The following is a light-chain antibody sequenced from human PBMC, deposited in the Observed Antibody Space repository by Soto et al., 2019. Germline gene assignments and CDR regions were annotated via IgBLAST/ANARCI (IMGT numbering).Light chain of an antibody. V-gene: IGKV3-11*01. CDR2: DAS. J-gene: IGKJ4*01. CDR3: QQRKHWPPLT. CDR1: QSVDRY. Sequence: ETVLTQSPATLSLSPGERATLSCRVSQSVDRYMLWYQQKPGQAPRLLIYDASNRATGIPARFSGSGSGTDFTLTISSLEPEDFAVYYCQQRKHWPPLTFGGGTRVEIK.